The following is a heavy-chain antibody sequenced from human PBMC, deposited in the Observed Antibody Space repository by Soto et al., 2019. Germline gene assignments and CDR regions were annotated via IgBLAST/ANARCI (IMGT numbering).Heavy chain of an antibody. CDR3: ASSYGTSWYGDY. CDR2: IIPMSGTA. J-gene: IGHJ4*02. V-gene: IGHV1-69*06. D-gene: IGHD6-13*01. CDR1: GGSFNNYA. Sequence: QVQLVQSGAEVKKPGSSVKVSCKASGGSFNNYAVTWVRQAPGQGLEWMGGIIPMSGTANYAQKFQGRVTITADKSTSTAYMELSSLRYDDTAVYYCASSYGTSWYGDYWGQETLVTVSS.